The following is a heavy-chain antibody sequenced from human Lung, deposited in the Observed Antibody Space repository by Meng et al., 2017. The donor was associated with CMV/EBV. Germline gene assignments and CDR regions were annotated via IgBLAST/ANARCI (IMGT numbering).Heavy chain of an antibody. J-gene: IGHJ4*02. CDR1: GFTFNTYW. D-gene: IGHD3-10*01. CDR2: LNQDGSQK. CDR3: ATDTGSH. V-gene: IGHV3-7*01. Sequence: GWSLRLSCAASGFTFNTYWMTWVRQAPGKGLEWVATLNQDGSQKYYVDSVKGRFTVSKDNAKNSLSLQMSSLRVEDTAVYYCATDTGSHWGQGTLVTVSS.